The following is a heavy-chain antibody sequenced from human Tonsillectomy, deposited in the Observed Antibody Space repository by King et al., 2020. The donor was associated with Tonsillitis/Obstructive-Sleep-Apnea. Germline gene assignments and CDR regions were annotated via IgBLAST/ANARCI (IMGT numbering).Heavy chain of an antibody. D-gene: IGHD5-24*01. CDR1: GYSFTNFW. J-gene: IGHJ4*02. CDR3: ARGTWLQLASG. Sequence: QLVQSGPEVKKPGESLKISCKASGYSFTNFWIAWVRQMPGKGLEWVAIIYPGDSDARYSPSFQGHVTISADKSISTAYLQWNSLKASDTGMYYCARGTWLQLASGWGLGTLVTVPS. V-gene: IGHV5-51*03. CDR2: IYPGDSDA.